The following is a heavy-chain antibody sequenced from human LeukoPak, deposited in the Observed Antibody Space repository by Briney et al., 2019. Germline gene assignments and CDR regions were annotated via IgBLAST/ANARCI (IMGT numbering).Heavy chain of an antibody. CDR2: ILYDGNNK. D-gene: IGHD1-26*01. CDR3: AKDRLFGSGLNGPHYYYGMDV. CDR1: GFTFSRYG. J-gene: IGHJ6*02. Sequence: GGSLRLSCAASGFTFSRYGMHWVRQAPGKGLEWVAVILYDGNNKHYAESVKGRFTISRDDSNNMLYPQMNSLRPEDTAVYYCAKDRLFGSGLNGPHYYYGMDVWGQGTTVTVSS. V-gene: IGHV3-30*18.